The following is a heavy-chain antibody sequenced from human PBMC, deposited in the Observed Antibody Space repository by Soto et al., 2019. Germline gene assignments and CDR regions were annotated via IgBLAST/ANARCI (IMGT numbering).Heavy chain of an antibody. Sequence: VASVKVSCKASGYTFTGYYMHWVRQAPGQGLEWMGWINPNSGGTNYAQKFQGWVTMTRNTSISTAYMELSSLRSEDTAVYYCARGGDYDILTGYYNYYYYMDVWGKGTTVTVSS. CDR2: INPNSGGT. D-gene: IGHD3-9*01. CDR3: ARGGDYDILTGYYNYYYYMDV. CDR1: GYTFTGYY. V-gene: IGHV1-2*04. J-gene: IGHJ6*03.